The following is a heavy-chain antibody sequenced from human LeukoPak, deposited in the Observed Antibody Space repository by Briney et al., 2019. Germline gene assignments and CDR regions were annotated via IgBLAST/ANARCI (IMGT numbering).Heavy chain of an antibody. V-gene: IGHV3-23*01. Sequence: PGGSLRLSCAASGFTFSSYAMSWVRQAPGKGLEWVSAISGSGGSTYYADSVKGRFTISRDNSKNTLYLQMNSLRAEDTAVYYYAKEPYDILTGYFSMGYWGQGTLVTVSS. D-gene: IGHD3-9*01. J-gene: IGHJ4*02. CDR1: GFTFSSYA. CDR2: ISGSGGST. CDR3: AKEPYDILTGYFSMGY.